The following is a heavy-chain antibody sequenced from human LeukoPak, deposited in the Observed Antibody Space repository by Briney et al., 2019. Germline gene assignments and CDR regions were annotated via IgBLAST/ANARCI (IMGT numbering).Heavy chain of an antibody. CDR1: GFTFSSYG. V-gene: IGHV3-30*03. J-gene: IGHJ5*02. CDR2: ISYDGSNK. Sequence: PGRSLRLSCAASGFTFSSYGMHWVRQAPGKGLEWVAVISYDGSNKYYADSVKGRFTISRDNSKNTLYLQMNSLRAEDTAVYFCARSITMIVDWFDPWGQGTLVTVSS. D-gene: IGHD3-22*01. CDR3: ARSITMIVDWFDP.